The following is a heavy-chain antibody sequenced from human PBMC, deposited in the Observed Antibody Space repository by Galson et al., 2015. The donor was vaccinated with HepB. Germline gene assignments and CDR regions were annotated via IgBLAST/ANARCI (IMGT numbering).Heavy chain of an antibody. CDR3: ARTFYCDY. CDR2: INTSTGKP. J-gene: IGHJ4*02. V-gene: IGHV7-4-1*02. CDR1: GYPFTSYA. D-gene: IGHD2/OR15-2a*01. Sequence: SCKASGYPFTSYAITWVRQAPGQGLEWMGWINTSTGKPTYAQGFTGRFVFSLDTSVNTAFLQINSLKAEDTAVYFCARTFYCDYWGQGALVTVSS.